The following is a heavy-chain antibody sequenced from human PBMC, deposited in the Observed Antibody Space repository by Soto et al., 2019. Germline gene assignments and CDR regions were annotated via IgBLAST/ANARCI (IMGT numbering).Heavy chain of an antibody. V-gene: IGHV4-34*01. CDR1: GGSFSGYY. J-gene: IGHJ1*01. D-gene: IGHD4-17*01. CDR2: INHSGST. CDR3: ARSRAGRAVREYFQH. Sequence: QVQLQQWGAGLLKPSETLSLTCAVYGGSFSGYYWSWIRQPPGKGLEWIGEINHSGSTNYNPSLKSRVTISVDTSKNQFSLKLSSVTAADTAVYYCARSRAGRAVREYFQHWGQGTLVTVSS.